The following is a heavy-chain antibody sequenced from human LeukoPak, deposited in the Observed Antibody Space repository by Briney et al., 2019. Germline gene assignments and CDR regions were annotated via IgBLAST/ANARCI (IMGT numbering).Heavy chain of an antibody. J-gene: IGHJ6*01. D-gene: IGHD4-17*01. CDR1: GFTFRSYS. V-gene: IGHV3-48*02. CDR2: ISSTGRTI. Sequence: PGGSLRLSCAASGFTFRSYSMNWVRQAPGKGLEWVSYISSTGRTIYYADSVKGRFTISRDNAKNSLYLQMNSLRDEDTAVYYCARDRTVTNYQYYGMDVRGQGTTVTVSS. CDR3: ARDRTVTNYQYYGMDV.